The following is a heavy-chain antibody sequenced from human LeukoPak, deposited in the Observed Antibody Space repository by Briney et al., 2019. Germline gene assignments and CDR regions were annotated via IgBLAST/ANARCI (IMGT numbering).Heavy chain of an antibody. CDR3: ARDSLRMTTPIDY. CDR2: ISSSGRTI. CDR1: GFTFSDYY. J-gene: IGHJ4*02. Sequence: GGSLRLSCAASGFTFSDYYMSWIRRAPGKGLEWVSYISSSGRTIYYADSVKGRFTISRDNAKNSLYLQMNSLRDEDTAVYYCARDSLRMTTPIDYWGQGTLVTVSS. D-gene: IGHD4-17*01. V-gene: IGHV3-11*01.